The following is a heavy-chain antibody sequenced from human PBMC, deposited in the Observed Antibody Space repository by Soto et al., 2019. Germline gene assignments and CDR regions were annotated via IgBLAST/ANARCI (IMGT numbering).Heavy chain of an antibody. CDR1: GYTFTSYY. CDR3: ARALNGGNPGTAFFDY. J-gene: IGHJ4*02. CDR2: IDPSGGST. V-gene: IGHV1-46*01. Sequence: GASVKVSCKASGYTFTSYYMHWVRQAPGQGLEWMGIIDPSGGSTSYAQKFQGRVTMTRDTSTSTVYMELSSLRSEDTAVYYCARALNGGNPGTAFFDYWGQGTMVTVYS. D-gene: IGHD2-15*01.